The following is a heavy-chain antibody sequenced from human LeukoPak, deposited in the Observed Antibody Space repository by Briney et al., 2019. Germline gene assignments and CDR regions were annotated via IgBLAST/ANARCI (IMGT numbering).Heavy chain of an antibody. CDR3: AKTMYYDFWSGYFRFDP. V-gene: IGHV3-30*02. CDR1: GFTFSSYG. Sequence: PGGSLRLSCAASGFTFSSYGMHWVRQAPGKGLEWVAFIRYDGSNKYYADSVKGRFTISRDNSKNTLYLQMNSLRAEDTAVYYCAKTMYYDFWSGYFRFDPWGQGTLVTVSS. J-gene: IGHJ5*02. D-gene: IGHD3-3*01. CDR2: IRYDGSNK.